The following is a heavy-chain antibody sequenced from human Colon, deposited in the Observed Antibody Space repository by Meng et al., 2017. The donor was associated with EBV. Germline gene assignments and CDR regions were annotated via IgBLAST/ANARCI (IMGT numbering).Heavy chain of an antibody. CDR1: GGSINSGDYY. CDR2: IYYTGST. J-gene: IGHJ4*02. Sequence: QVRLQVSGSGLVKPSQTLSFTCTVSGGSINSGDYYWSWIRQPPGKGLEWIGYIYYTGSTYYNPSLKSRVTISMDTSKNQFSLRLSSVTAADTAVYYCARNYYFDYWGQGTLVTVSS. V-gene: IGHV4-30-4*01. CDR3: ARNYYFDY.